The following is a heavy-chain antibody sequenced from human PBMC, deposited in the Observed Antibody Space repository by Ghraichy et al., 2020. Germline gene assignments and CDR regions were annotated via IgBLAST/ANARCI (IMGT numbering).Heavy chain of an antibody. J-gene: IGHJ4*02. CDR3: ARQTASSSSRVLDY. CDR1: GGSFSGYY. D-gene: IGHD6-6*01. Sequence: SETLSLTCAVYGGSFSGYYWSWIRQPPGKGLEWIGEINHSGSKNYNPSLKSRVTISVDTSKNQFTLKLSSVTAADTAVYYCARQTASSSSRVLDYWGQGTLVTVSS. CDR2: INHSGSK. V-gene: IGHV4-34*01.